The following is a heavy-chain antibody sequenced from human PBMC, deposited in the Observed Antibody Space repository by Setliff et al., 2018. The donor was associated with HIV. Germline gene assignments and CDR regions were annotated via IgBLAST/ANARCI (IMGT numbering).Heavy chain of an antibody. CDR1: GYSFTSYW. V-gene: IGHV5-51*01. Sequence: PGESLKISCKGSGYSFTSYWIGWVRQMPGKGLEWMGIIYPGDSDTRYSPSFQGQVTISADNSISTAYLEWSSLKASDTAIYYCARLADTSAYYFDFWGQGTPVTSPQ. CDR3: ARLADTSAYYFDF. J-gene: IGHJ4*02. D-gene: IGHD3-10*01. CDR2: IYPGDSDT.